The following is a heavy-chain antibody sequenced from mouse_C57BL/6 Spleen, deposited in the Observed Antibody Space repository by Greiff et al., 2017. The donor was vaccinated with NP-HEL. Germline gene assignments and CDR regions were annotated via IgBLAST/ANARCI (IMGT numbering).Heavy chain of an antibody. V-gene: IGHV1-64*01. CDR2: IHPNSGST. D-gene: IGHD2-10*02. CDR3: AREEYGKGFDY. CDR1: GYTFTSYW. Sequence: QVQLKQPGAELVKPGASVKLSCKASGYTFTSYWMHWVKQRPGQGLEWIGMIHPNSGSTNYNEKFKSKATLTVDKSSSTAYMQLSSLTSEDSAVYYCAREEYGKGFDYWGQGTTLTVSS. J-gene: IGHJ2*01.